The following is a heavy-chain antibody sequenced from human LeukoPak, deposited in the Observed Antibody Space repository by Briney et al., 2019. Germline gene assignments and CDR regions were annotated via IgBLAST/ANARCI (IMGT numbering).Heavy chain of an antibody. Sequence: GGSLRLSCAASGFTFSDYYMSWIRQAPGKGLEWVSYISSSGSTIYYADSVKGRFTISRDNAKSSLYLQMNSLRAEDTAVYYCAKRRGGDHIRVFDYWGQGTLVTVSS. CDR2: ISSSGSTI. CDR3: AKRRGGDHIRVFDY. J-gene: IGHJ4*02. D-gene: IGHD4-17*01. CDR1: GFTFSDYY. V-gene: IGHV3-11*01.